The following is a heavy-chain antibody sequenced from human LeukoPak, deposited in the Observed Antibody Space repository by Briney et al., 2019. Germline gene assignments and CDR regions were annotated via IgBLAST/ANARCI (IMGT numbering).Heavy chain of an antibody. CDR1: GYTFTSYA. D-gene: IGHD4-17*01. CDR2: INAGNGNT. CDR3: ARDNKVTVTTGSPSSGNRVGEYYYYYMDV. V-gene: IGHV1-3*03. J-gene: IGHJ6*03. Sequence: ASVKVSCKASGYTFTSYAMHWVRQAPGQRLEWMGWINAGNGNTKYSQEFQGRVTITRDTSASTAYMELSSLRSEDMAVYYCARDNKVTVTTGSPSSGNRVGEYYYYYMDVWGKGTTVTVSS.